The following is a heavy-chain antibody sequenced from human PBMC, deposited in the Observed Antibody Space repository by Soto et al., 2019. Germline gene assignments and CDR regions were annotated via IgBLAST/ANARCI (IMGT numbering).Heavy chain of an antibody. CDR3: ARGYSNYDYYYCGSDV. D-gene: IGHD4-4*01. Sequence: QLQLQESGSGLVKPSQTLSLTCAVSGGSISSGGYSWSWIRQPPGKGLEWIGYIYHSGSTYYNPSHKSRVTVSGDRSKNQFPLQLSSVNAADTAVYYCARGYSNYDYYYCGSDVWGQGTTVTGSS. V-gene: IGHV4-30-2*01. J-gene: IGHJ6*02. CDR1: GGSISSGGYS. CDR2: IYHSGST.